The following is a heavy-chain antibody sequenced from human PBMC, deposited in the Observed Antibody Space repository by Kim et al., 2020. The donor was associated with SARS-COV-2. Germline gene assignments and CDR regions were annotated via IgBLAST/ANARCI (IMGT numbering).Heavy chain of an antibody. J-gene: IGHJ6*02. CDR2: ISYDGSNK. Sequence: GGSLRLSCAASGFTFSSYAMHWVRQAPGKGLEWVAVISYDGSNKYYADSVKGRFTISRDNSKNTLYLQMNSLRAGDTAVYYCARAMVRYSSGWYDSLSFYYYGMDVWGQGTTVTVSS. D-gene: IGHD6-19*01. CDR1: GFTFSSYA. CDR3: ARAMVRYSSGWYDSLSFYYYGMDV. V-gene: IGHV3-30*04.